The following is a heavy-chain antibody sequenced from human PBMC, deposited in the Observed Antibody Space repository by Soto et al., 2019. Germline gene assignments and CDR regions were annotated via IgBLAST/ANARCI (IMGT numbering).Heavy chain of an antibody. J-gene: IGHJ4*02. CDR2: IYYTGAT. V-gene: IGHV4-59*01. CDR1: GVSINDYY. Sequence: QVQLQESGPGLVKPSETLSLTCTVSGVSINDYYWSWMRQPPGKGLEFVGFIYYTGATDYNPSLRSRVTLSLDTTNKQISVRLKSVTAADTAIYYWARWNEGLDYWGQGALVTVSS. D-gene: IGHD1-1*01. CDR3: ARWNEGLDY.